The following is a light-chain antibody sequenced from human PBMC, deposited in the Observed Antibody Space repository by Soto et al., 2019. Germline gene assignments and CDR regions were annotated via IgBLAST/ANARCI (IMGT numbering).Light chain of an antibody. V-gene: IGKV3-20*01. CDR3: QQYGSSPST. J-gene: IGKJ1*01. CDR2: GAS. CDR1: ESVSSSF. Sequence: LPLSPGERATLSCRASESVSSSFLAWYQQRLGQAPRLLIYGASSRATGIPDRFSGSGSGTDFTLTISRLEPEDFAVYYCQQYGSSPSTFGQGTKVDIK.